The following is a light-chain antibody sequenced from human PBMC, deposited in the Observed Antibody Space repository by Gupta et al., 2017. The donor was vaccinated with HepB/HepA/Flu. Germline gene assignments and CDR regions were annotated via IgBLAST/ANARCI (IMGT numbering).Light chain of an antibody. J-gene: IGKJ4*01. Sequence: DIQMTQSPSSLSASVEDRVTITCRASQSISSYLNWYQQKPGKAPKLLIYAASSLQSGVPSRFSGSGSGTDFTFTISSLQPEDFATYYCQQSYSTLVTFGGGTKVEIK. CDR2: AAS. CDR3: QQSYSTLVT. CDR1: QSISSY. V-gene: IGKV1-39*01.